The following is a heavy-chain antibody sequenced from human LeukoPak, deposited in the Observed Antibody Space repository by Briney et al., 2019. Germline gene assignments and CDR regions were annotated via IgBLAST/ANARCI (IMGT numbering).Heavy chain of an antibody. CDR1: GYTFTGYY. Sequence: ASVKVSCKASGYTFTGYYMHWVRQAPGQGLEWMGWINPNSGGTNYAQKFQGRVTMTRDTSISTAYMELSRLRSDDTAVYYCARGRYYYGSGSYWVHDYWGQGTLVTVSS. CDR2: INPNSGGT. J-gene: IGHJ4*02. V-gene: IGHV1-2*02. D-gene: IGHD3-10*01. CDR3: ARGRYYYGSGSYWVHDY.